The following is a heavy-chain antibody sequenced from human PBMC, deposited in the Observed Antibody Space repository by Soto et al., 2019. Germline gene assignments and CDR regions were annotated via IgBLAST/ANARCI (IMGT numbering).Heavy chain of an antibody. CDR1: DGSVSSGIYY. CDR3: GRGGDAYKMGRD. D-gene: IGHD3-10*01. J-gene: IGHJ4*02. CDR2: IHFSGSI. V-gene: IGHV4-61*01. Sequence: QVQLQESGPGLVKPSETLSLTCSVSDGSVSSGIYYWSWIRQPTGKGLEWIGYIHFSGSITYNPSLKSRVTISVDTSKNQLSLKLSSVTAADTAVYYCGRGGDAYKMGRDWGQGTLVTVSS.